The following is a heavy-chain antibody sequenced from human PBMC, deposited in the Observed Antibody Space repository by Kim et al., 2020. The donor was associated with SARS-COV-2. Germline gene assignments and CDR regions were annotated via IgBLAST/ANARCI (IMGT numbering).Heavy chain of an antibody. CDR3: ARGGPGNPLGF. Sequence: GGSLRLSCTSSGFTFNNYAMTWVRQSPGKGLEWVSAITGSGATTYYADSVKGRFSISRDNSKNTLYLEMNSLRVEDTVLYYCARGGPGNPLGFWGQGALVTVSS. V-gene: IGHV3-23*01. D-gene: IGHD3-16*01. CDR2: ITGSGATT. J-gene: IGHJ4*02. CDR1: GFTFNNYA.